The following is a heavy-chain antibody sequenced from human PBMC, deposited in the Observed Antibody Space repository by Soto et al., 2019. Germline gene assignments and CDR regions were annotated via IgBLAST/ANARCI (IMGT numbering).Heavy chain of an antibody. Sequence: QVQLVQSGAEVKKPGASVKVSCKASGYTCTTYGISWVRQAPGQGLEWMGWISAYNGNTKYAQKFQGRVTMTTDTARSTAYMELRSLRSDDTAVYYCARDLGGSYYAPVDYWGQGTLVTVSS. CDR2: ISAYNGNT. CDR1: GYTCTTYG. J-gene: IGHJ4*02. CDR3: ARDLGGSYYAPVDY. D-gene: IGHD1-26*01. V-gene: IGHV1-18*01.